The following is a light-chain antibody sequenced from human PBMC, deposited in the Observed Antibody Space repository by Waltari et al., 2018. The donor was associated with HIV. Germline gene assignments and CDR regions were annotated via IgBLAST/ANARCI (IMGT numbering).Light chain of an antibody. Sequence: QSVLTQPPSVSAAPGENVSISCFGSDSNIGSNHVAWYQQVPGTAPKLLIFAGYRRSSGAPVRFSASKAATSATLDITGLQIGDDAVYHCGSWDDSLRGGVFGGGTRLTVL. CDR2: AGY. V-gene: IGLV1-51*01. J-gene: IGLJ3*02. CDR3: GSWDDSLRGGV. CDR1: DSNIGSNH.